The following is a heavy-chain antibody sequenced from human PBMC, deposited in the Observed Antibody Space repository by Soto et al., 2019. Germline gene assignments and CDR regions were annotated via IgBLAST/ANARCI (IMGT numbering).Heavy chain of an antibody. CDR3: ARGGWYEYY. CDR2: INYSGST. J-gene: IGHJ4*02. CDR1: GGSFSGYY. Sequence: SETLSLTCAVYGGSFSGYYWSWIRQPPGKGLEWIGYINYSGSTNYNPSLKSRVTISVDTSKNQFSLKLSSVTAADTAVYYCARGGWYEYYWGQGTLVTVSS. D-gene: IGHD6-19*01. V-gene: IGHV4-59*01.